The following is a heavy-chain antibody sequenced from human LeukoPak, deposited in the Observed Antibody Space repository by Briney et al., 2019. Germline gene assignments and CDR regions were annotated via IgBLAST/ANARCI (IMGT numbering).Heavy chain of an antibody. Sequence: SETLSLTCTVSGYSISSGYYWGWIRQPPGKGLEWIGSIYHSGSTYYNPSLKSRVTISVDTSKNQFSLKLSSVTAADTAVYYCARVNGSGPRGWFDPWGQGTLVTVSS. CDR2: IYHSGST. J-gene: IGHJ5*02. CDR3: ARVNGSGPRGWFDP. CDR1: GYSISSGYY. V-gene: IGHV4-38-2*02. D-gene: IGHD3-10*01.